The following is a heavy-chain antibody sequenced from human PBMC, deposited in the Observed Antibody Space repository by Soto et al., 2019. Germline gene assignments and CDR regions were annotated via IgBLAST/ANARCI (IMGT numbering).Heavy chain of an antibody. CDR2: TYYRSKWYN. CDR1: GDSVSSNSAA. D-gene: IGHD6-6*01. Sequence: PSQTLSLTCAISGDSVSSNSAAWNWIRQSPSRGLEWLGRTYYRSKWYNDYAVSVKSRITINPDTSKNQFSLQLNSVTPEDTAVYYCARDGAARPRYYYYGMDVWGQGTTVTVSS. V-gene: IGHV6-1*01. J-gene: IGHJ6*02. CDR3: ARDGAARPRYYYYGMDV.